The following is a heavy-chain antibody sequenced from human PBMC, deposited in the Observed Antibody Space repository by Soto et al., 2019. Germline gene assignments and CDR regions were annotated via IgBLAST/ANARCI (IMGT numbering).Heavy chain of an antibody. CDR1: GGSVSSSNC. CDR3: ASGVHCMYGTADY. D-gene: IGHD1-7*01. CDR2: IYQSGST. J-gene: IGHJ4*02. Sequence: PSETLSLTCAVSGGSVSSSNCWSWVRQPPGKGLEWIGEIYQSGSTNYNPSLKRRVSISVDKSKNQFSLSLSSVTAADTAVYYCASGVHCMYGTADYWGQGTLVTVSS. V-gene: IGHV4-4*02.